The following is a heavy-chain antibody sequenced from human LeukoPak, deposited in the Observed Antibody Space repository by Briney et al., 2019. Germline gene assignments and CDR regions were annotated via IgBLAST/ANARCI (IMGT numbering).Heavy chain of an antibody. J-gene: IGHJ4*02. Sequence: ASVKVSCKASGYTFTSYYMHWVRQAPGQGLEWMGIINPSGGSTSYAQKFQGRVTMTRDTSTSTVYMELSSLRSEDTAVYYCARVKGMWGYYDFWSGYNYFDYWGQGTLVTVSS. CDR3: ARVKGMWGYYDFWSGYNYFDY. D-gene: IGHD3-3*01. V-gene: IGHV1-46*01. CDR2: INPSGGST. CDR1: GYTFTSYY.